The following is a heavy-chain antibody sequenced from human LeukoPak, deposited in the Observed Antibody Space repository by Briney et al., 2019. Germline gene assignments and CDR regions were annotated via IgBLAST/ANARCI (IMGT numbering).Heavy chain of an antibody. Sequence: GGSLRLSCAASGFTFSSYAMSWVRQAPGKGLEWVSAISGSGGSTYYADSVKGRFTISRDNAKNSLYLQMNSLRAEDTAVYYCARAITSPQAYYFDYWGQGTLVTVSS. CDR1: GFTFSSYA. J-gene: IGHJ4*02. V-gene: IGHV3-23*01. D-gene: IGHD3-16*01. CDR2: ISGSGGST. CDR3: ARAITSPQAYYFDY.